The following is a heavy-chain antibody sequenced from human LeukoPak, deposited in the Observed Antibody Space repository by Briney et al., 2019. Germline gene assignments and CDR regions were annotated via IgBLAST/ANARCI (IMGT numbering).Heavy chain of an antibody. D-gene: IGHD2-2*01. CDR1: GYTFSNFG. Sequence: ASVRVSCKTSGYTFSNFGINWVRQAPGQGLEWMGWISAYNGNTNYAQKLQGRVTMTTDTSTSTAYMELRSLRSDDTAVYYCAREYCSSTSCYGVDYWGQGTLVTVSS. CDR3: AREYCSSTSCYGVDY. V-gene: IGHV1-18*01. J-gene: IGHJ4*02. CDR2: ISAYNGNT.